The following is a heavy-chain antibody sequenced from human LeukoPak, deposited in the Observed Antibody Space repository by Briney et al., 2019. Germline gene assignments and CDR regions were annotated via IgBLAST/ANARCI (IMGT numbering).Heavy chain of an antibody. V-gene: IGHV4-59*08. CDR3: ARSGVIAAAGIDY. D-gene: IGHD6-13*01. CDR2: TYYSGST. CDR1: GGSISSDY. Sequence: PSETLSLTCTVSGGSISSDYWSWIRPPPGKGLGWIGYTYYSGSTNYNPSLKSRVTTSVDTSKNQFSLRLSSVTAADTAVYYCARSGVIAAAGIDYWGEGTLVTASS. J-gene: IGHJ4*02.